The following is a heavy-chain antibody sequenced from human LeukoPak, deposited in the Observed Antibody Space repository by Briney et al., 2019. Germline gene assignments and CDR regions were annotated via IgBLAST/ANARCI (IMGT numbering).Heavy chain of an antibody. V-gene: IGHV3-21*01. Sequence: GGSLRLSCAASGFTFSSYSMNWVRQAPGKGLEWVSSISSSSSYIYYADSVKGRFTISRDNAKNSLYLQMSSLRAEDTDVYYCARADYGDYVPKYYFDYWGQGTLVTVSS. CDR1: GFTFSSYS. CDR3: ARADYGDYVPKYYFDY. D-gene: IGHD4-17*01. J-gene: IGHJ4*02. CDR2: ISSSSSYI.